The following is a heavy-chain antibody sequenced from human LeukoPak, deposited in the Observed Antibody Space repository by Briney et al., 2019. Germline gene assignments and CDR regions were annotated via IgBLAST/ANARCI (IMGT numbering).Heavy chain of an antibody. CDR3: AKALRETHRPVYSYYYMDV. Sequence: PGGSLRLSCAASEFTFNNYAVSWVRQAPGQGLEGVSHFSGRGGITYYADSVKGRFTISRDNSKNTVFLQMNSLRVDDTAVYYCAKALRETHRPVYSYYYMDVWGKGTTVTVSS. CDR1: EFTFNNYA. J-gene: IGHJ6*03. CDR2: FSGRGGIT. V-gene: IGHV3-23*01.